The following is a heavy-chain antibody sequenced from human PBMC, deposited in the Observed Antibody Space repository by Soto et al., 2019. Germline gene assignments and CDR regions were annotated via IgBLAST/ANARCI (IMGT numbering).Heavy chain of an antibody. D-gene: IGHD6-19*01. V-gene: IGHV3-20*04. CDR3: ARESGASGWFPGPLSGMDV. Sequence: EVQLVESGGGVVRPGGSLRLSCAASGFTFDDYGMSWVRQAPGKGLEWVSGINWNGGSTGYADSVKGRFTISRDNAKNSLYLQMNSLRAEDTVLYYCARESGASGWFPGPLSGMDVWGQGTTVTVSS. CDR1: GFTFDDYG. CDR2: INWNGGST. J-gene: IGHJ6*02.